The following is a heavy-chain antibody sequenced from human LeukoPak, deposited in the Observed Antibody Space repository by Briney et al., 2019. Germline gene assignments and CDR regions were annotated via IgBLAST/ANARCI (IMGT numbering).Heavy chain of an antibody. CDR3: ARFGYSYGSVFDY. CDR1: GGSISSYY. Sequence: SETLSLTCTVSGGSISSYYWSWIRKPPGEALEWIGHMYYSGSTNYNPSLKSRVTISVDTSKNQFSLKVTSVTAADTAVYYCARFGYSYGSVFDYWGQGTLVTVSS. V-gene: IGHV4-59*08. D-gene: IGHD5-18*01. J-gene: IGHJ4*02. CDR2: MYYSGST.